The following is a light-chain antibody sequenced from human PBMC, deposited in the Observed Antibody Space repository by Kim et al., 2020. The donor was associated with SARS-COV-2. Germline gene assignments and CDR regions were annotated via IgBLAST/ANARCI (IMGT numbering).Light chain of an antibody. V-gene: IGLV3-9*01. J-gene: IGLJ3*02. CDR2: RDT. CDR3: QVWASSTVV. Sequence: SYELTQPLSVSVALGQTARITCGDNNIGSINVHWFQQKPGQAPVLLIYRDTNRPSGIPERFSGSNSGNTATLTISRAQAGDEADYYCQVWASSTVVFGGGTQLTVL. CDR1: NIGSIN.